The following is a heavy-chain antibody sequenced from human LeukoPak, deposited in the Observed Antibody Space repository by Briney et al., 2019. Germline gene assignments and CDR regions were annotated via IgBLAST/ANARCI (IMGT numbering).Heavy chain of an antibody. CDR2: INPNSGDT. V-gene: IGHV1-2*02. Sequence: ASVKVSCKASGYTFSGHYIHWVRQAPGQGLEWMGWINPNSGDTDYAQKFQGRVTMTRDTSISTAYMELSRLRSDDTALYYCARDATSGYYYYCMHVWGKGTTVTVSS. CDR1: GYTFSGHY. CDR3: ARDATSGYYYYCMHV. J-gene: IGHJ6*03. D-gene: IGHD3-3*01.